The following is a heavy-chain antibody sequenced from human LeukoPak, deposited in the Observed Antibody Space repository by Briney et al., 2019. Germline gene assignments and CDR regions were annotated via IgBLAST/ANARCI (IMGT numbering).Heavy chain of an antibody. CDR2: IYPGDSDT. J-gene: IGHJ4*02. V-gene: IGHV5-51*01. CDR1: GYSFTSYW. Sequence: KNGESLKISCKGSGYSFTSYWIGWVRQMPGKGLEWMGIIYPGDSDTRYSPSLQGQVTISADKSISTAYLQWSSLKASDTAMYYCARRPTSGQYYFDEWGQGTLVTVPS. D-gene: IGHD6-19*01. CDR3: ARRPTSGQYYFDE.